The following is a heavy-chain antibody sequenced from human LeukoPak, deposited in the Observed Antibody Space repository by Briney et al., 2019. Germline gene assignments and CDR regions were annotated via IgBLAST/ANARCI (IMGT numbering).Heavy chain of an antibody. CDR3: ARGSSMVRGVIFLPFDY. CDR2: INTNSGGT. Sequence: ASVKVSCKASGYTFTGYYMHWVPQAPGQGLEWMGWINTNSGGTNYAQKFQGRVTMTRDTSISTAYMELSRLRSDDTAVYYCARGSSMVRGVIFLPFDYWGQGTLVTVSS. V-gene: IGHV1-2*02. D-gene: IGHD3-10*01. CDR1: GYTFTGYY. J-gene: IGHJ4*02.